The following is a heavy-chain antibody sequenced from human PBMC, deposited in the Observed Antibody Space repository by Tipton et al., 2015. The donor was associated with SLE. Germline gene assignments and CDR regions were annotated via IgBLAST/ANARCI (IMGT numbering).Heavy chain of an antibody. D-gene: IGHD4-23*01. CDR2: INHSGST. CDR3: ARDRNSGDWYFDL. CDR1: GGSFSGYY. V-gene: IGHV4-34*01. Sequence: TLSLTCAVYGGSFSGYYWSWIRQPPGKGLEWIGEINHSGSTNYNPSLKSRVTISVDTSKNQFSLKLSSVTAADTAVYYCARDRNSGDWYFDLWGRGTLVTVSS. J-gene: IGHJ2*01.